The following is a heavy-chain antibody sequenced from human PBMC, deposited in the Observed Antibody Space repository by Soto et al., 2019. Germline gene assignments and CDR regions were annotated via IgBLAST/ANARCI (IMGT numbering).Heavy chain of an antibody. V-gene: IGHV1-69*01. CDR2: IIPIFGTA. CDR1: GGTFSSYA. D-gene: IGHD3-22*01. J-gene: IGHJ4*02. Sequence: QVQLVQSGAEVKQPGSSVKVSCKASGGTFSSYAISWVRQAPGQGLEWMGGIIPIFGTANYAQKFQGRVTITADESTSTAYMELSSLRSEDTAVYYCARDRNYYDSSGYLPLDYWGQGTLVTVSS. CDR3: ARDRNYYDSSGYLPLDY.